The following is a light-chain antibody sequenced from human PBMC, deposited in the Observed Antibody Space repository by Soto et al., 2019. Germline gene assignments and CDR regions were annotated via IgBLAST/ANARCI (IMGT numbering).Light chain of an antibody. CDR2: SNN. CDR1: GSNIGSNT. J-gene: IGLJ2*01. V-gene: IGLV1-44*01. Sequence: QSVLTQPPSASGPPGQTVTISCSGSGSNIGSNTVNWYQHLPGTAPKLLIYSNNQRPSGVPDRFSGSKSGTSASLAISGLQSEDEADYYCAAWDDSLNGVVFGGGTKLTVL. CDR3: AAWDDSLNGVV.